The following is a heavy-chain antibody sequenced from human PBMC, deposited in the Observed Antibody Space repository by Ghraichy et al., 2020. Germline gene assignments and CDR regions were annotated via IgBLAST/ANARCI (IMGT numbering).Heavy chain of an antibody. CDR2: INHSGST. D-gene: IGHD3-16*02. V-gene: IGHV4-34*01. Sequence: SETLSLTCAVYGGSFSGYYWSWIRQPPGKGLEWIGEINHSGSTNYNPSLKSRVTISVDTSKNQFSLKLSSVTAADTAVYSCARAGGRDYVWGSYRYQERPYYFDYWGQGTLVTVSS. CDR3: ARAGGRDYVWGSYRYQERPYYFDY. CDR1: GGSFSGYY. J-gene: IGHJ4*02.